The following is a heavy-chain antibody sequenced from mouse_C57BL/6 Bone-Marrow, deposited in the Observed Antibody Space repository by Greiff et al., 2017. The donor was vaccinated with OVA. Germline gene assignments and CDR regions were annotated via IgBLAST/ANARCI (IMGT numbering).Heavy chain of an antibody. CDR1: GYTFTDYN. J-gene: IGHJ3*01. V-gene: IGHV1-18*01. D-gene: IGHD1-1*01. CDR2: INPNNGGT. CDR3: ARRTTVARPWFAY. Sequence: EVQLQQSGPELVKPGASVKLPCKASGYTFTDYNMGWVKQSHGKSLEWIGDINPNNGGTIYNQKFKGKATLTVAKSSSTAYMELRSLTSEDTAVYYCARRTTVARPWFAYWGQGTLVTVSA.